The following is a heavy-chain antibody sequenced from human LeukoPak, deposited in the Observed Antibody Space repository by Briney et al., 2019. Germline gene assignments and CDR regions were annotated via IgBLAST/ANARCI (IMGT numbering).Heavy chain of an antibody. D-gene: IGHD3-9*01. J-gene: IGHJ4*02. CDR3: ARPQFDILTGTTLFDY. CDR1: GGSISSSSYY. V-gene: IGHV4-39*01. CDR2: IYYSGST. Sequence: SETLSLTCTVSGGSISSSSYYWGWIRQPPGKGLEWIGSIYYSGSTYYNPSLKSRVTISVDTSKNQFSLKLSSVTAADTAVYYCARPQFDILTGTTLFDYWGQGTLVTVSS.